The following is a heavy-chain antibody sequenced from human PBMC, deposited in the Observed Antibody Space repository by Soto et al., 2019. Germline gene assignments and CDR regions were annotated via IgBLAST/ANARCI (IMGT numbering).Heavy chain of an antibody. Sequence: SETLCLTCIVSNGSISKSDSYWGWIRQPPGKGLEWIGNTYQSGSTYYNPSLKSRVTISVDTSKNQFSLKLSSVTAADTAVYYCARNFGAAYYYYYYMDVWGKGTTVTVSS. CDR1: NGSISKSDSY. D-gene: IGHD3-3*01. V-gene: IGHV4-39*01. J-gene: IGHJ6*03. CDR3: ARNFGAAYYYYYYMDV. CDR2: TYQSGST.